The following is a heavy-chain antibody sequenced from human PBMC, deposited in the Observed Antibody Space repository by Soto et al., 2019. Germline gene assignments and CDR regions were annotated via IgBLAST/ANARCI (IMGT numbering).Heavy chain of an antibody. CDR3: AKGYCSGGSCYFRYGAFDI. V-gene: IGHV3-23*01. CDR1: GFTFSSYA. CDR2: ISGSGGST. J-gene: IGHJ3*02. Sequence: GGSLRPSCAASGFTFSSYAMSWVRQAPGKGLEWVSAISGSGGSTYYAASVKGRVTISRDNSKNTLYLQMNSLRAEDTAVYYCAKGYCSGGSCYFRYGAFDIWGQGTMVIVSS. D-gene: IGHD2-15*01.